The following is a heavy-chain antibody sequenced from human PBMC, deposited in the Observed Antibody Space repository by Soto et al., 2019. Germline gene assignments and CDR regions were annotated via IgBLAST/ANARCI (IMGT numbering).Heavy chain of an antibody. CDR2: ISGSGGST. V-gene: IGHV3-23*01. J-gene: IGHJ6*02. CDR3: AANRGYNYYYGMDV. D-gene: IGHD3-22*01. Sequence: GGSLRLSCAASGFTFISYAMSWVRQAPGKGLEWVSAISGSGGSTYYADSVKGRFTISRDNSKNTLYLQMNGLRAEDTAVYYCAANRGYNYYYGMDVWGQGTTVTVSS. CDR1: GFTFISYA.